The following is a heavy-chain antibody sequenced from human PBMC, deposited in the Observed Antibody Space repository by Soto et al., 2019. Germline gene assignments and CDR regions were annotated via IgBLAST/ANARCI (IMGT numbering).Heavy chain of an antibody. Sequence: SGGSLRLSCAASGFTFSSYSLNWVRQAPGKGLEWVSSISSSSSYIYYADSVKGRFTISRDNAKNSLYLQMNSLRAEDTAVYYCARVMVVGATDYGMDVWGQGTTVTVS. CDR3: ARVMVVGATDYGMDV. CDR1: GFTFSSYS. D-gene: IGHD1-26*01. CDR2: ISSSSSYI. V-gene: IGHV3-21*01. J-gene: IGHJ6*02.